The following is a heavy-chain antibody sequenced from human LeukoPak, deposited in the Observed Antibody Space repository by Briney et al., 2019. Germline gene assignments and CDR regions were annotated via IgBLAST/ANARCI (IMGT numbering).Heavy chain of an antibody. J-gene: IGHJ4*02. CDR1: GFTFSSYE. CDR3: ARDRSSGWFSFDY. CDR2: ISSSGSTI. Sequence: GGSLRPSLAASGFTFSSYEMNWVRQAPGRGLGGGSYISSSGSTIYYADSVKGRFTISRDNAKNSLYLQMNSLRAEDTAVYYCARDRSSGWFSFDYWGQGTLVTVSS. D-gene: IGHD6-19*01. V-gene: IGHV3-48*03.